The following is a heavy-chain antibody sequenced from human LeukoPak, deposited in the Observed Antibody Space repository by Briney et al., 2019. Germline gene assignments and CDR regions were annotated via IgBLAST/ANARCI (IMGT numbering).Heavy chain of an antibody. CDR3: ARDQEGFDD. Sequence: ASVKVSCKASGYTFTSNYIHWVRQAPGQGLEWMGMIYARDGSTSYAQKFQGRVTVTRDTSTSTVHMELSGLRSEDTAVYYCARDQEGFDDWGQGTLVTVSS. J-gene: IGHJ4*02. CDR1: GYTFTSNY. V-gene: IGHV1-46*01. CDR2: IYARDGST.